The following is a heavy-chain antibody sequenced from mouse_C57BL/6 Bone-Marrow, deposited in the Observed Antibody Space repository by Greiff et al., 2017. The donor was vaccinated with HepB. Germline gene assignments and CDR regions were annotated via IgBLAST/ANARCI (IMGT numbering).Heavy chain of an antibody. CDR2: IDPSDSYT. V-gene: IGHV1-59*01. CDR1: GYTFTSYW. J-gene: IGHJ4*01. Sequence: QVQLQQPGGELVRPGTSVKLSCKASGYTFTSYWMHWVKQRPGQGLEWIGVIDPSDSYTNYNQKFKGKATLTVDTSSSTAYMQLSSLTSEDSAVYYCARGRYAMDYWGQGTSVTVSS. CDR3: ARGRYAMDY.